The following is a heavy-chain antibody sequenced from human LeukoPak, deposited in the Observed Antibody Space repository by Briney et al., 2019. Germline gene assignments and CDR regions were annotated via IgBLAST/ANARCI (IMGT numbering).Heavy chain of an antibody. Sequence: PSETLSLTCAVYGGSFSGYYWSWIRQHPGKGLEWIGYIYYSGSTYYNPSLKSRVTISVDTSKNQFSLKLSSVTAADTAVYYCARDHGYGLDYWGQGTLVTVSS. D-gene: IGHD5-12*01. V-gene: IGHV4-31*11. CDR3: ARDHGYGLDY. J-gene: IGHJ4*02. CDR2: IYYSGST. CDR1: GGSFSGYY.